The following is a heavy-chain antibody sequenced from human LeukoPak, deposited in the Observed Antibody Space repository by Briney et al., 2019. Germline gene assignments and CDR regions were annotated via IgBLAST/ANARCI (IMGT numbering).Heavy chain of an antibody. CDR3: AKGQERTRIAARPSALDF. D-gene: IGHD6-6*01. CDR1: ELIFTNYA. J-gene: IGHJ4*02. V-gene: IGHV3-23*01. Sequence: GGPLRLSCTASELIFTNYAMTWVRQAPGKGLEWVSTISGSGATAYYADSVKGRFTISRDNSKNTLYLQMSTLRAEDTATYYCAKGQERTRIAARPSALDFWGQGTRVTVSS. CDR2: ISGSGATA.